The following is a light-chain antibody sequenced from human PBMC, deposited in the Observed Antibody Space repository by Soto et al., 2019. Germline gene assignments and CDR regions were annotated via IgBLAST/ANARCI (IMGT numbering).Light chain of an antibody. CDR2: DVR. CDR1: SSDVGGYNY. Sequence: QSVLTQPASVSGSPGQSITISCTGTSSDVGGYNYVSWYQQHPGKAPKLMIYDVRNRPSGVPNRFSGSKSGNTASLTISGLQAEDEVDYYCSSYSSSGTLNYVFGTGTNVTVL. J-gene: IGLJ1*01. CDR3: SSYSSSGTLNYV. V-gene: IGLV2-14*01.